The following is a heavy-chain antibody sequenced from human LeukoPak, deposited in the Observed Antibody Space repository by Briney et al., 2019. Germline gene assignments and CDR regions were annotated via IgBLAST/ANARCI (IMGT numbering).Heavy chain of an antibody. Sequence: PSETLSLTCTVSGGSISSYYWSWIRQPAGKGLEWIGRIYTSGSTNYNPSLKSRVTMSVDTSKNQFSLKLSSVTAADTAVYYCARESDYGDVYYYYYMDVWGKGTTVTISS. CDR3: ARESDYGDVYYYYYMDV. CDR2: IYTSGST. CDR1: GGSISSYY. J-gene: IGHJ6*03. D-gene: IGHD4-17*01. V-gene: IGHV4-4*07.